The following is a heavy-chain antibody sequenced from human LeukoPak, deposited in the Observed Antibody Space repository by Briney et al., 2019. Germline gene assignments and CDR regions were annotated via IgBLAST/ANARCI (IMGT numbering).Heavy chain of an antibody. Sequence: SETLSLTCTVSGGSMDKYYWTWIRQPPGKGLEWIGNIYYIGGTNHNPSLKSRVTISVDTSKNQFSLKLSSVTAADTAVFYCASGRRGGPHPPAAPSDYWGQGTLVTVSS. D-gene: IGHD2-2*01. CDR2: IYYIGGT. CDR1: GGSMDKYY. V-gene: IGHV4-59*08. J-gene: IGHJ4*02. CDR3: ASGRRGGPHPPAAPSDY.